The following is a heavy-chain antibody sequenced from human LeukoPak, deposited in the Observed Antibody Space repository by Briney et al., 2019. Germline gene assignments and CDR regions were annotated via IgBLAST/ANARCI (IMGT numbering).Heavy chain of an antibody. V-gene: IGHV4-59*01. CDR1: GGSISSYY. Sequence: PSETLSLTCTVSGGSISSYYWSWIRQPPGKGLEWIGYIYYSGSTNYNPSLKSRVTISVDTSKNQFSLKLSSVTAADTAVYYCARGHRRGLVITTYFDYWGQGTLVTVSS. J-gene: IGHJ4*02. D-gene: IGHD3/OR15-3a*01. CDR3: ARGHRRGLVITTYFDY. CDR2: IYYSGST.